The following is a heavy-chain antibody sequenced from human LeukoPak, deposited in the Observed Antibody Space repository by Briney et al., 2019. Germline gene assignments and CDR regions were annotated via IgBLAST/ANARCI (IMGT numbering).Heavy chain of an antibody. Sequence: GGSLRLSCAASGFTFSSYTMNRVRQAPGKGLEWVSSISSSSSYIYYADSVKGRFTISRDNAKNSLYLQMNSVRAEDTAVYYCAKGFGGYCSSTSCASDLWGQGTLVTVSS. J-gene: IGHJ5*02. CDR2: ISSSSSYI. D-gene: IGHD2-2*01. CDR3: AKGFGGYCSSTSCASDL. V-gene: IGHV3-21*04. CDR1: GFTFSSYT.